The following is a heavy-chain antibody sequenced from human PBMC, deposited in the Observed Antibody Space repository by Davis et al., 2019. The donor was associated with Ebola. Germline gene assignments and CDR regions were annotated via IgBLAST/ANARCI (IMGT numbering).Heavy chain of an antibody. Sequence: PGGSLRLSCAASGFTFSDYGMHWVRQAPGKGLEWVAVIWYDGSNKYYADSVKGRFTISTDDSKNTLYLQMNSLRAEDTALYYCARDYDSSGYYDYWGQGTLVTVSS. CDR3: ARDYDSSGYYDY. D-gene: IGHD3-22*01. J-gene: IGHJ4*02. CDR1: GFTFSDYG. CDR2: IWYDGSNK. V-gene: IGHV3-33*01.